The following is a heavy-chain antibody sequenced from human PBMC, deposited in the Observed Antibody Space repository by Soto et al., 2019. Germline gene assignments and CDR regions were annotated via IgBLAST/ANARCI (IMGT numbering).Heavy chain of an antibody. CDR1: GFTFSSYA. Sequence: EVQLLETGGGLVQPGGSLRLSCAASGFTFSSYAMSWVRQAPGKGLEWVSAISGSGGSTYYADSVKGRFTISRDNSKKTLYLQIKSLRAEYTAVYYCAKDIGIFWFGGKGYFDYWGQGTLVTVSS. D-gene: IGHD3-10*01. V-gene: IGHV3-23*01. J-gene: IGHJ4*02. CDR2: ISGSGGST. CDR3: AKDIGIFWFGGKGYFDY.